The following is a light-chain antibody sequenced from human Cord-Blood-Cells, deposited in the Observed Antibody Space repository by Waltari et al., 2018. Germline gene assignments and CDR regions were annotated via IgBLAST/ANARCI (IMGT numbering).Light chain of an antibody. J-gene: IGKJ2*01. CDR2: WAS. V-gene: IGKV4-1*01. CDR3: QQYYSTPYT. CDR1: QSVLYSSNNKNY. Sequence: DIVMTQSPDSLAVSPGERATIHCKSHQSVLYSSNNKNYLAWYQQKPGQPPKLLIYWASTRESGVPDRFSGSGSGTDFTLTISSLQAEDVAVYYCQQYYSTPYTFGQGTKLEIK.